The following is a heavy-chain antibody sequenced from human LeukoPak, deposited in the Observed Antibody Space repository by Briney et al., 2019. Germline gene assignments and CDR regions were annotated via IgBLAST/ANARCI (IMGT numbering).Heavy chain of an antibody. D-gene: IGHD3-16*01. CDR3: ARDHELIGPFQSNPTSNDY. V-gene: IGHV1-2*02. CDR2: INPNSGGT. Sequence: ASVKVSCKASGYTFTGYYMHWVRQAPGQGLEWMGWINPNSGGTNYAQKFQGRVTMTRDTSISTAYMELSRLRSDDTAVYYCARDHELIGPFQSNPTSNDYWGQGTLVTVSS. J-gene: IGHJ4*02. CDR1: GYTFTGYY.